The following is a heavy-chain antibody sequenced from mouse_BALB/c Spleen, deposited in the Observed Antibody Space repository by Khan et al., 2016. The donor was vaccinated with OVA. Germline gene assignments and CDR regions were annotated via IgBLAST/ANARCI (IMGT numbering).Heavy chain of an antibody. Sequence: DVQLQESGPGLVKPSQSLSLTCTVTGYSITSEYAWNWIRQFPGNKLEWMGYINYSGNTRFNPSLKSRTSITRDTSKNQFFLQLNSVTTEDTATHYCARKDYYDYDPFPYWAKGLWSLSLQ. CDR3: ARKDYYDYDPFPY. D-gene: IGHD2-4*01. CDR2: INYSGNT. J-gene: IGHJ3*01. V-gene: IGHV3-2*02. CDR1: GYSITSEYA.